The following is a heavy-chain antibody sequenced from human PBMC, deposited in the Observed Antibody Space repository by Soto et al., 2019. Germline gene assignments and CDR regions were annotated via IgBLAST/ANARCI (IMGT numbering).Heavy chain of an antibody. V-gene: IGHV1-18*01. CDR1: GYTFTSYG. J-gene: IGHJ4*02. D-gene: IGHD2-8*01. CDR3: ASFRPLYGTFVY. Sequence: ASVKVSCKASGYTFTSYGISWVRQAPGQGLEWMGWISAHNGNTIYAQKLQGRVTMTTDTSTSTAYMELRSLRSDDTAVYYCASFRPLYGTFVYWGQGTLVTV. CDR2: ISAHNGNT.